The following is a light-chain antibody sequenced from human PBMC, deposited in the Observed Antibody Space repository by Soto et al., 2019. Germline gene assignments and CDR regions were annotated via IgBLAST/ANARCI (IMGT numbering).Light chain of an antibody. CDR2: DAS. Sequence: DIQMTQSPSTLSASVGDRITITCRASQSVSSWLAWYQQKPGKAPKLLIHDASSLESGVPSRFSGSGSGTEFTLTISSLQPDDFASYYCQQYSSYFTFGLGTKVDIK. CDR3: QQYSSYFT. CDR1: QSVSSW. J-gene: IGKJ3*01. V-gene: IGKV1-5*01.